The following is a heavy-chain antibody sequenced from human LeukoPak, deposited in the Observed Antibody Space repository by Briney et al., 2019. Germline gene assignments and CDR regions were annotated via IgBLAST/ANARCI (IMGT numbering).Heavy chain of an antibody. D-gene: IGHD3-22*01. J-gene: IGHJ4*02. CDR3: ARGTSVYYDSSGYYF. Sequence: SETLSLTCAVYGGSFSGYYWSWIRQPPGKGLEWIGEINHSGSTNYNPSLKSRVTISVDTSKNQFSLKLRSVTAADTAVYYCARGTSVYYDSSGYYFWGQGTLVTVSS. V-gene: IGHV4-34*01. CDR2: INHSGST. CDR1: GGSFSGYY.